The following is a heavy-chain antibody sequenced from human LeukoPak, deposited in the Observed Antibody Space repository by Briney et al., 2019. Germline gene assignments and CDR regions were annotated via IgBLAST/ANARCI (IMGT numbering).Heavy chain of an antibody. CDR2: ISYDGSNK. CDR3: AKVGDGYNYGTFDY. D-gene: IGHD5-24*01. J-gene: IGHJ4*02. V-gene: IGHV3-30*18. Sequence: GGSLRLSCAASGFTFSSYGMHCVRQAPGKGLEWGAVISYDGSNKYYADSVKGRFTISRDNSKNTLYLQLNRLRAEDTAVYYCAKVGDGYNYGTFDYWGQGTLVTVSS. CDR1: GFTFSSYG.